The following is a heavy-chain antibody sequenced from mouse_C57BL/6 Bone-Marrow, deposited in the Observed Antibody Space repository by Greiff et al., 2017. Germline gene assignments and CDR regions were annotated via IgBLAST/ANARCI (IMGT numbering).Heavy chain of an antibody. CDR1: GIEFSRYW. CDR2: INPDSSTI. J-gene: IGHJ3*01. V-gene: IGHV4-1*01. Sequence: EVKLMESGGGLVQPGGSLKLSCAASGIEFSRYWMSWVRRAPGKGLEWIGEINPDSSTIKYPPSLKDKFIIARYNAKNTLYLQMSKVRTEDTDLYDWSSEESSFSRFAYWGRGTLVTLSA. D-gene: IGHD1-1*01. CDR3: SSEESSFSRFAY.